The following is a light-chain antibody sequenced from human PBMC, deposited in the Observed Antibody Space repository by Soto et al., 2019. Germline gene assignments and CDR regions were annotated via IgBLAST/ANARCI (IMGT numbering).Light chain of an antibody. J-gene: IGKJ1*01. CDR1: QSVSSSY. CDR3: QQYSNWPPWT. V-gene: IGKV3-20*01. CDR2: GAS. Sequence: EIVLTQSPGTLSLSPGERATFSCGASQSVSSSYLAWYQRKPGQAPRLLIYGASNRATGIPDRFSGSGSGTDFTLTISSLQSEDSAIYYCQQYSNWPPWTLGQGTKVDIK.